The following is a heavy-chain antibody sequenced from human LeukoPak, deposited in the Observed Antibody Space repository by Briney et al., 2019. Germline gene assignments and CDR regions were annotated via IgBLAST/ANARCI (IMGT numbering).Heavy chain of an antibody. CDR2: INPNSGGT. CDR3: ARDWGYCSGGSCSNWFDP. J-gene: IGHJ5*02. CDR1: GYTFTGYY. V-gene: IGHV1-2*02. Sequence: ASVKVSCKASGYTFTGYYMHWVRQAPGQGLERMGWINPNSGGTNYAQKFQGRVTMTRDTSISTAYMELSRLRSDDTAVYYCARDWGYCSGGSCSNWFDPWGQGTLVTVSS. D-gene: IGHD2-15*01.